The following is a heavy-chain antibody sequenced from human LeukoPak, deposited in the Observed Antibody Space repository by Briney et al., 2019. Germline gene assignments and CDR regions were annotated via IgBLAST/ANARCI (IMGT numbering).Heavy chain of an antibody. Sequence: GESLKISCKGSGYSFSGYWIGWVRQMPGKGLEWMGIVYPDNSDTRYSPSFQGQVTISADKSITTAYLHWSSLKASDTAMYYCARVGGIAVADHFDYWGQGTLVTVSS. CDR2: VYPDNSDT. CDR1: GYSFSGYW. D-gene: IGHD6-19*01. V-gene: IGHV5-51*01. J-gene: IGHJ4*02. CDR3: ARVGGIAVADHFDY.